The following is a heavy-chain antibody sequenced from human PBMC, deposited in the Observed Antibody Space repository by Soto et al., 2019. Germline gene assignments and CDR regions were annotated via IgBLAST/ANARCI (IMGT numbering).Heavy chain of an antibody. CDR2: ISATSSTI. CDR1: GFTFSSYS. D-gene: IGHD2-2*01. J-gene: IGHJ4*02. V-gene: IGHV3-48*02. Sequence: GGSLRLSCAASGFTFSSYSMNWVRQAPGKGLEWVSYISATSSTIYRADSVKGRFTISRDNAKNSLYLQMDSLRDEDTAVYYCVRDYCRTTTCRFDYWGQGTPVTVSS. CDR3: VRDYCRTTTCRFDY.